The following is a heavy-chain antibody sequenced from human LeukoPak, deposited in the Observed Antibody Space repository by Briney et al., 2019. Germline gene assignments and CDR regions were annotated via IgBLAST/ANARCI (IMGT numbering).Heavy chain of an antibody. CDR3: ARDDGDSIAAAGTDY. D-gene: IGHD6-13*01. V-gene: IGHV3-74*01. CDR2: INSDGSST. Sequence: GGSLRHSCAASGFTFDDYGMSWVRQAPGKGLEWVSRINSDGSSTSYADSVNGRFTISRDNAKNTLYLQMNSLRAEDTAVYYCARDDGDSIAAAGTDYWGQGTLVTVSS. CDR1: GFTFDDYG. J-gene: IGHJ4*02.